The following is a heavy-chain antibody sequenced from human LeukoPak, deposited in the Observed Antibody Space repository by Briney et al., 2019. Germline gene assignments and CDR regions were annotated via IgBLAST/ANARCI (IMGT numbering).Heavy chain of an antibody. CDR3: ARGGGANNWDYYFDY. V-gene: IGHV3-21*06. CDR1: GFTFSAYS. D-gene: IGHD1-1*01. Sequence: GGSLRLSCAASGFTFSAYSMNWIRQAPGKGLEWVSSISSSSSEVYYADSVRGRFTISRDAAENSLYLQVNNLRAEDTAVYYGARGGGANNWDYYFDYWGRGTLVTVSS. J-gene: IGHJ4*02. CDR2: ISSSSSEV.